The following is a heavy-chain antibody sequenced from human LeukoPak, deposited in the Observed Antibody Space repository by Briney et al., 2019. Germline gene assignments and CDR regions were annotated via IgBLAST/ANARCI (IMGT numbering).Heavy chain of an antibody. V-gene: IGHV3-7*01. D-gene: IGHD3-22*01. Sequence: GGSLRLSCAASGFTFSSYWMSWVRQAPGKGLEWVANIKQDGSEKYYVDSVKGRFTISRDNAKNSLYLQMNSLRAEDTAVYYCAREDYYYDSSGYYGNIDYWGQGTLVTVSS. CDR3: AREDYYYDSSGYYGNIDY. CDR1: GFTFSSYW. J-gene: IGHJ4*02. CDR2: IKQDGSEK.